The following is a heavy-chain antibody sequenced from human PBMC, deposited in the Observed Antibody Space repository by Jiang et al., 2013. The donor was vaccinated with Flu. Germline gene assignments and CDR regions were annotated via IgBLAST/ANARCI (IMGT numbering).Heavy chain of an antibody. J-gene: IGHJ5*02. CDR1: GDSISSSPYY. V-gene: IGHV4-39*07. CDR2: IYYTGNT. D-gene: IGHD3-16*02. CDR3: ARVHDYVWGNYRPAWFDP. Sequence: GPGLVKPSETLSLTCSVSGDSISSSPYYWGWLRQSPGTGLEWIGNIYYTGNTYYNPSLKSRVIMSLDTSKNQFSLNLSSVTAADTAVYYCARVHDYVWGNYRPAWFDPWGQGTLVIVSS.